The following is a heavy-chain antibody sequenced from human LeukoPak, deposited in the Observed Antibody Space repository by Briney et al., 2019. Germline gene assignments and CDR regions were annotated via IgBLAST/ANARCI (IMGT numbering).Heavy chain of an antibody. CDR3: ARDGTWAFDI. Sequence: AGGSLRLSCEASGFTSFKFPMNWVRKAPGKGLEWVSHIRSDDTINYADSVRGRFTISRDDAKTSVYLQMNSLRDEDTAIYYCARDGTWAFDIWGQGTMVTVSS. D-gene: IGHD6-13*01. J-gene: IGHJ3*02. CDR1: GFTSFKFP. CDR2: IRSDDTI. V-gene: IGHV3-48*02.